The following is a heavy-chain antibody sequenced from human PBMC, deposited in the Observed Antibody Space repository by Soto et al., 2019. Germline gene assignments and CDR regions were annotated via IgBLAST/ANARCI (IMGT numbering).Heavy chain of an antibody. V-gene: IGHV1-24*01. CDR2: FDPEDGET. CDR1: GYTLTELS. CDR3: ATRTYYYFWSGPAGAYYYYGMDV. J-gene: IGHJ6*02. D-gene: IGHD3-3*01. Sequence: ASVKVSCKVSGYTLTELSMHWVRQAPGKGLEWMGVFDPEDGETIYAQKFQGRVTMTEDTSTDTAYMELSSLRSEDTAVYYCATRTYYYFWSGPAGAYYYYGMDVWGQGTTVTVSS.